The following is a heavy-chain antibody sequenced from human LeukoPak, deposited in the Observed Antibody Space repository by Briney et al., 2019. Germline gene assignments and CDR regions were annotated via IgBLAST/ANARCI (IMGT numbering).Heavy chain of an antibody. CDR2: IYYSGST. CDR3: TFWSGYYAIDY. D-gene: IGHD3-3*01. Sequence: SQTLSLTCTVSGGSISSGGYYWSWIRQHPGKGLEWIGYIYYSGSTYYNPSLKGRVTISVDTSKNQFSLKLSSVTAADTAVYYCTFWSGYYAIDYWGQGTLVTVSS. J-gene: IGHJ4*02. V-gene: IGHV4-31*03. CDR1: GGSISSGGYY.